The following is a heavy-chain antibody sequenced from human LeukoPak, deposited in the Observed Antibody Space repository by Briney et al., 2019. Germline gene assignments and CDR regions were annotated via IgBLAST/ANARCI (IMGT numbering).Heavy chain of an antibody. D-gene: IGHD5-12*01. CDR1: GFTFSSYA. V-gene: IGHV3-23*01. CDR2: ISGSGGTT. J-gene: IGHJ4*02. Sequence: GGSLRLSCAASGFTFSSYAMSWVRQAPGKGLEWVSAISGSGGTTYYADSVKGRFTISRDNSKNTLYLQMNSLRAEDTAVFYCAKVYSGYDSPYWGQGTLVTVSS. CDR3: AKVYSGYDSPY.